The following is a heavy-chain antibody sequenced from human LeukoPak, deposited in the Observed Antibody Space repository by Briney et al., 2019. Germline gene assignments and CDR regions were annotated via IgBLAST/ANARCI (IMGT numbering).Heavy chain of an antibody. V-gene: IGHV3-74*01. D-gene: IGHD6-13*01. Sequence: GGSLRLSCTVSGFVFRNYYMHWVRQSPGKGLVWVSHINGDGSSTSHADSVKGRFTISRDNAKSTLYLQMNSLRAEDTAVYYCARAEGYSSSWYQYYFDYWGQGTLVTVSS. CDR1: GFVFRNYY. CDR3: ARAEGYSSSWYQYYFDY. CDR2: INGDGSST. J-gene: IGHJ4*02.